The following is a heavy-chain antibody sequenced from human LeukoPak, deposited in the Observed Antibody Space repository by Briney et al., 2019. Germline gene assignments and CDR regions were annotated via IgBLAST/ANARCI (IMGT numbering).Heavy chain of an antibody. CDR3: AREAGYCSGGSCYLPVFDY. CDR2: IKRDGSEK. CDR1: GFTFSSYW. D-gene: IGHD2-15*01. V-gene: IGHV3-7*01. Sequence: GGSLRLSCAASGFTFSSYWMSWVRQAPGKGLEWVANIKRDGSEKYYVDSVKGRFTISRDNAKNSLYLQMNSLRAEDTAVYYCAREAGYCSGGSCYLPVFDYWGQGTLVTVSS. J-gene: IGHJ4*02.